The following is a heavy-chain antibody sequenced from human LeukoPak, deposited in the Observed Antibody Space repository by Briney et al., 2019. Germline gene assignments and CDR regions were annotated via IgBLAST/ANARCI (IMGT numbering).Heavy chain of an antibody. V-gene: IGHV4-31*03. D-gene: IGHD6-19*01. CDR3: ATGYSSGHTTDTFSAEYFQH. CDR1: GGSISSGGYY. Sequence: PSETLSLTCTVSGGSISSGGYYWSWIRQHPGKGLEWIGYIYYSGSTYYNPSLKSRVTISVDTSKNQFSLKLSSVTAADTAVYYCATGYSSGHTTDTFSAEYFQHWGQGTLVTVSS. CDR2: IYYSGST. J-gene: IGHJ1*01.